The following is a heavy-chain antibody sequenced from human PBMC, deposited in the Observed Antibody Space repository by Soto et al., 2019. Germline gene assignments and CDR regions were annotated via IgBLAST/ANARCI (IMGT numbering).Heavy chain of an antibody. CDR1: GFTFSSYG. CDR3: AKIPHIGYAYSWFAH. V-gene: IGHV3-21*04. J-gene: IGHJ5*02. D-gene: IGHD3-16*01. CDR2: ISSSGSYI. Sequence: GGSLRLSCAASGFTFSSYGMNWVRQAPGKGLEWVSSISSSGSYIYYADSVKGRFTISRDNANNSLYLQMNSLRAEDTAVYYCAKIPHIGYAYSWFAHWVQGPLVTVSS.